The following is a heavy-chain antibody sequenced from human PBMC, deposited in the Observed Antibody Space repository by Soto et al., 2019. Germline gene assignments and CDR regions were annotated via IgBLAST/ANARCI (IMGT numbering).Heavy chain of an antibody. J-gene: IGHJ4*02. CDR3: ASLTGYSSSWYGLYDY. D-gene: IGHD6-13*01. CDR2: IYYSGST. Sequence: SETLSLTCTVSGGSISGYHWSWIRQPPGKGLEWIGYIYYSGSTNYNPSLKSRVTISVDTSKNQFSLKLSSVTAADTAVYYCASLTGYSSSWYGLYDYWGQGTLVTVSS. CDR1: GGSISGYH. V-gene: IGHV4-59*08.